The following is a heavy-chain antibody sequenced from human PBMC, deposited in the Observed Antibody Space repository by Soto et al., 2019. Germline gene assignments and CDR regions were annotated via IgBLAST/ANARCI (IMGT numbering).Heavy chain of an antibody. D-gene: IGHD2-15*01. J-gene: IGHJ5*02. CDR3: ARLVVVAPVADA. V-gene: IGHV4-39*02. CDR2: IFYTGTT. CDR1: GGSINYNSYY. Sequence: SETLSLTCSVSGGSINYNSYYWGWIRQPPGKGREWAGGIFYTGTTYYSPSLKDRVTIFVDTSKNSFSLNLTSLTGAETAVYFCARLVVVAPVADAWGQGTLVTVSS.